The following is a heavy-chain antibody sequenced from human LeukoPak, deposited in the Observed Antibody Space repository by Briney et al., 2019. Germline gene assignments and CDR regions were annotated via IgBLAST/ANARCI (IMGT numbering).Heavy chain of an antibody. J-gene: IGHJ5*02. CDR2: ISGTGGST. CDR1: GFTFSTYA. D-gene: IGHD1-26*01. Sequence: GGSLRLSCAASGFTFSTYAMTWVRQAPGKGLEWVPLISGTGGSTYYADSVKGRFTISRDDSKNTLYLQMNSLRAEDTAVYYCAKDYEPLVGVHRWGDWFDPWGQGTLVTVFS. CDR3: AKDYEPLVGVHRWGDWFDP. V-gene: IGHV3-23*01.